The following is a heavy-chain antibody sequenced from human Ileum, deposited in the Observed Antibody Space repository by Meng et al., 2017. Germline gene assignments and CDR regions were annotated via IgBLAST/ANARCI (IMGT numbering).Heavy chain of an antibody. CDR3: ARNQVSRPPDY. CDR2: IYHSGTT. CDR1: GGSISSSSHY. V-gene: IGHV4-39*07. Sequence: SETLSLTCSVSGGSISSSSHYWVWIRPSPGKGLEWIGSIYHSGTTYYNPSLKSRVTMSVDTSQNQFSLKMTSVTAADTALYYCARNQVSRPPDYWGHGTLVTVSS. J-gene: IGHJ4*01.